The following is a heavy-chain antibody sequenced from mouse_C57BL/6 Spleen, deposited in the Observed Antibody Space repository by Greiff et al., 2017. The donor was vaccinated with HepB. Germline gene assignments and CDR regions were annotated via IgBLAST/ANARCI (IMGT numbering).Heavy chain of an antibody. Sequence: EVKLMESGPGMVKPSQSLSLTCTVTGYSITSGYDWHWIRHFPGNQLEWMGYISYSGITNYNPPFKSRISFTHDTSKNHFFLKLNSVTTEDTATYYCAREGYSNLFAYWGQGTLVTVSA. CDR3: AREGYSNLFAY. D-gene: IGHD2-5*01. CDR1: GYSITSGYD. V-gene: IGHV3-1*01. CDR2: ISYSGIT. J-gene: IGHJ3*01.